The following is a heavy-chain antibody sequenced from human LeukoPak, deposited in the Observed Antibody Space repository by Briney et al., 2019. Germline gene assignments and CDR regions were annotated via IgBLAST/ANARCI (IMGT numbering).Heavy chain of an antibody. CDR3: ARDRGNSYNGGIDY. V-gene: IGHV3-30-3*01. Sequence: GGSLRLSCAASGFTFNNYAVHWVRQAPGKGLEWVAVISYHASNKYYADSVKGRFTISRGNSKSTVYLQMNSLRAEDTAVYYCARDRGNSYNGGIDYWGQGTLVTVSS. CDR1: GFTFNNYA. D-gene: IGHD1-1*01. J-gene: IGHJ4*02. CDR2: ISYHASNK.